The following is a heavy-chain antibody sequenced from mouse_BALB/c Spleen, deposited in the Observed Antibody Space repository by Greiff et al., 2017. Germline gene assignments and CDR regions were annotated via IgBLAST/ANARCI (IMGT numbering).Heavy chain of an antibody. D-gene: IGHD1-2*01. CDR3: ASGITTAKFLFDY. Sequence: EVKLLESGPSLVKPSQTLSLTCSVTGDSITSGYWNWIRKFPGNKLEYMGYISYSGSTYYNPSLKSRISITRDTSKNQYYLQLNSVTTEDTATYYCASGITTAKFLFDYWGQGTTLTVSS. CDR1: GDSITSGY. CDR2: ISYSGST. J-gene: IGHJ2*01. V-gene: IGHV3-8*02.